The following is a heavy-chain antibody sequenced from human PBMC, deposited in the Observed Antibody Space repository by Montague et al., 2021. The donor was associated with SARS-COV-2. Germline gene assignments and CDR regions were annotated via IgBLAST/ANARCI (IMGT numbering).Heavy chain of an antibody. CDR1: GGSISSDY. V-gene: IGHV4-59*01. J-gene: IGHJ3*02. Sequence: SETLSLTCSVSGGSISSDYWSWIRQSPGKGLEWIGEINQSGSTKYKPSLKSRVTISVDTSKNQFSLKLSSVTAADTAVYYCARVGIVATIGGFPDAFDIWGQGTMVTVSS. D-gene: IGHD5-12*01. CDR3: ARVGIVATIGGFPDAFDI. CDR2: INQSGST.